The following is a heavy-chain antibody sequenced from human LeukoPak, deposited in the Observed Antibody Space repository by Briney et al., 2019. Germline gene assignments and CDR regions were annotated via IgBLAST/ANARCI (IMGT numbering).Heavy chain of an antibody. J-gene: IGHJ4*02. CDR3: ARDPTGYSYFDY. Sequence: GGSLRLSCAASGFTVSSNYMSWVRQAPGKGLERVSVIYSGGSTYYADSVKGRFTISRDNSKNTLYLQMNSLRAEDTAVYYCARDPTGYSYFDYWGQGTLVTVSS. CDR2: IYSGGST. V-gene: IGHV3-53*01. CDR1: GFTVSSNY. D-gene: IGHD3-22*01.